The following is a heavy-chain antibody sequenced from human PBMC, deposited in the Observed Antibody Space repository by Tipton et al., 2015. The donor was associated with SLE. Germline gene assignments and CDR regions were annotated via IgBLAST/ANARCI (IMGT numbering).Heavy chain of an antibody. Sequence: GLVKPSETLSLTCTVSGGYISSYYWSWIRQTPGKGLEWIGYIYYTGKTFHNPSLKSRVTISVDTSKNQFSLNLSSVTSADTAVYYCARVPSPGNFYYYYIDVWGKGTTVTVSS. D-gene: IGHD3-10*01. J-gene: IGHJ6*03. CDR1: GGYISSYY. CDR3: ARVPSPGNFYYYYIDV. V-gene: IGHV4-59*01. CDR2: IYYTGKT.